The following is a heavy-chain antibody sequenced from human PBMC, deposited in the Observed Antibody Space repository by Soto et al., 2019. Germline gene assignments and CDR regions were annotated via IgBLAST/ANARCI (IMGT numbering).Heavy chain of an antibody. J-gene: IGHJ3*02. V-gene: IGHV4-4*02. D-gene: IGHD5-12*01. CDR1: GGSTSSSNW. CDR3: ARGNAPGGYDHPDAFDI. Sequence: SETLSLTCAVSGGSTSSSNWWSWVRQPPGKGLEWIGEIHHSGSTNYNPSLKSRVTISVDKSKNQFSLKLSSVTAADTAVYYCARGNAPGGYDHPDAFDIWGQGTMGTV. CDR2: IHHSGST.